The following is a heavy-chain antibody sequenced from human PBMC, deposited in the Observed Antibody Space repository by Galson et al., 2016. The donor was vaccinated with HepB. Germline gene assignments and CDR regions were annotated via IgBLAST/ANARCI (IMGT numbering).Heavy chain of an antibody. CDR3: ARKVGVVGPRTRRRYYDAFDG. CDR1: GFSLSNPRMG. CDR2: IFSNDDK. J-gene: IGHJ3*01. V-gene: IGHV2-26*01. Sequence: PALVKPTQTLTLTCTVSGFSLSNPRMGVSWIRQPPGEALEWLAHIFSNDDKSYNTSLKSRLTLSKDITKRQVVLTMTNLDPVDTAKYYCARKVGVVGPRTRRRYYDAFDGWGQGTMVTVSS. D-gene: IGHD2-15*01.